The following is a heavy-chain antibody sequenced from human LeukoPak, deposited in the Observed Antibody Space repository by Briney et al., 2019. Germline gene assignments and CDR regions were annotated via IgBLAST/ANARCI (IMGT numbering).Heavy chain of an antibody. CDR3: ARAVAGPLDY. CDR2: LNPNRGGT. CDR1: GYSLTDYY. D-gene: IGHD6-19*01. V-gene: IGHV1-2*02. Sequence: ASVKVSCKASGYSLTDYYMHWVRQAPGQGLEWMGWLNPNRGGTNYAQKFQGRVTMTRDPSISTAYMELSRLRSDDTAVYYCARAVAGPLDYWGQGTLVTVSS. J-gene: IGHJ4*02.